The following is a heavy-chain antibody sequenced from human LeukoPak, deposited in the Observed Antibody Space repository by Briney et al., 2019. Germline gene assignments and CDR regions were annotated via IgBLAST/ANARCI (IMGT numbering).Heavy chain of an antibody. J-gene: IGHJ3*02. D-gene: IGHD1-26*01. V-gene: IGHV4-61*02. Sequence: SETLSLTCTVSGGSISSSSYYWSWIRQPAGKGLEWIGRIYTSGSTNYNPSLKSRVTISVDTSKNQFSLKLSSVTAADTAVYYCARRELLDAFDIWGQGTMVTVSS. CDR3: ARRELLDAFDI. CDR1: GGSISSSSYY. CDR2: IYTSGST.